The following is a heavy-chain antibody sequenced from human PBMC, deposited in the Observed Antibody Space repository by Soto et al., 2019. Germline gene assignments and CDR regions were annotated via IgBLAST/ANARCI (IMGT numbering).Heavy chain of an antibody. D-gene: IGHD2-2*01. CDR2: INAGNGNT. J-gene: IGHJ5*02. Sequence: QVQLVQSGAEVKKPGASVKVSCKASGYTFTSYAMHWVRQAPGQRLEWMGWINAGNGNTKYSQKFQGRVTITRDTSASTAYMELSSLRSEDTAVYYCAREISAIVVVKNWFDPWGQGTLVTVSS. V-gene: IGHV1-3*01. CDR1: GYTFTSYA. CDR3: AREISAIVVVKNWFDP.